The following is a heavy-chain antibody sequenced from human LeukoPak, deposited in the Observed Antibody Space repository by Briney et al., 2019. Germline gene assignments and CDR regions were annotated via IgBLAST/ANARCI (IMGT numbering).Heavy chain of an antibody. J-gene: IGHJ4*02. CDR2: IRYDGSNK. V-gene: IGHV3-30*02. CDR1: GFTFSSYG. Sequence: PGGSLRLSCAASGFTFSSYGMHWVRQAPGKGLEWVAFIRYDGSNKYYADSVKGRFTITRDNSKNTLYLQMNSLRAEDTAVYYCAKRGVLEGAFDYWGQGTLVTVSS. CDR3: AKRGVLEGAFDY. D-gene: IGHD1-26*01.